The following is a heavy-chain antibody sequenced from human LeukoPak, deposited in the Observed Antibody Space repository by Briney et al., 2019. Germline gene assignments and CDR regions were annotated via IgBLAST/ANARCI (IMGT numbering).Heavy chain of an antibody. D-gene: IGHD6-25*01. Sequence: GGSLRLSCTASGFSFSDYDMNWVRQAPGKGLEWVSAISGRSSHIYYRDSVKGRFAISRDNAENSLYLQMDSLRAEDTALYYCARASPPLRVSAAGDSWGQGTLVTVSS. J-gene: IGHJ5*01. CDR1: GFSFSDYD. CDR2: ISGRSSHI. CDR3: ARASPPLRVSAAGDS. V-gene: IGHV3-21*01.